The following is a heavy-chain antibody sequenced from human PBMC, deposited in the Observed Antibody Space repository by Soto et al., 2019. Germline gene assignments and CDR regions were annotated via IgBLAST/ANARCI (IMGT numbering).Heavy chain of an antibody. V-gene: IGHV4-59*01. Sequence: QVQLQESGPGLVKPSETLSLTCTVSGGSLSSYYWSWIRQPPGKGLEWIGYIYYSGSTNYNPSLRSRVAIAVATSETQFSLKRTSGAAADTAVYYCVGPSDILSEGYVAYWGQGTLVTVSS. CDR1: GGSLSSYY. CDR2: IYYSGST. D-gene: IGHD3-9*01. CDR3: VGPSDILSEGYVAY. J-gene: IGHJ4*02.